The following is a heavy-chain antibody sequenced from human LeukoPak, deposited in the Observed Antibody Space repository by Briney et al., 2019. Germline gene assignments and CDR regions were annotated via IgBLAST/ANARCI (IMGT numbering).Heavy chain of an antibody. CDR2: IYTSGST. V-gene: IGHV4-4*07. CDR1: GGSISSYY. CDR3: ARERVQGIQLWLPDLTNAFDI. Sequence: SETLSLTCTVSGGSISSYYWSWIRQPAGKGLEWIGRIYTSGSTNYNPSLKSRVTMSVDTSKNQFSLKLSSVTAADTAVYYCARERVQGIQLWLPDLTNAFDIWGQGQWSPSLQ. D-gene: IGHD5-18*01. J-gene: IGHJ3*02.